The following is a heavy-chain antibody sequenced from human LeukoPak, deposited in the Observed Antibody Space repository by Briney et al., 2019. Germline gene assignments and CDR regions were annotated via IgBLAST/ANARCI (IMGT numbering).Heavy chain of an antibody. CDR3: ARDRGIAAADSFDP. CDR1: GYTYTTYG. V-gene: IGHV1-18*01. J-gene: IGHJ5*02. D-gene: IGHD6-13*01. Sequence: ASVKVSCKASGYTYTTYGISWVRQAPGQGLEWMGWISAYSGETNYAQKLQGRVTMTSDSSTRTAYMELRSLRSDDTAVYHCARDRGIAAADSFDPWGQGTLVTVSS. CDR2: ISAYSGET.